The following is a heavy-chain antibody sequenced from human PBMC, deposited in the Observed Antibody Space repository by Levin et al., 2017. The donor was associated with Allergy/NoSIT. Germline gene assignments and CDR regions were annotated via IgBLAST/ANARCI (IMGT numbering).Heavy chain of an antibody. D-gene: IGHD1-14*01. Sequence: GESLKISCVASGFDFTNAWMDWVRQAPGKGLEWVGRILRKSSGGTTNYAAPVNNRFTISRDDSKNTLYLQMNSLKIEDSAVYYCTTGSGTYSPYDWGQGTLVTVS. CDR1: GFDFTNAW. CDR2: ILRKSSGGTT. J-gene: IGHJ4*01. CDR3: TTGSGTYSPYD. V-gene: IGHV3-15*07.